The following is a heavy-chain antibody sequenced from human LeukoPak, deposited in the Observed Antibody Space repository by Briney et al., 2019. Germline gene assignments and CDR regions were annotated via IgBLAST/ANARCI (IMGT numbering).Heavy chain of an antibody. D-gene: IGHD1-26*01. J-gene: IGHJ3*02. Sequence: GGSLRLSCAASGFTFSSYWMHWVRQAPGKGLVRASRINSDGSDTRYADSVKGRFTISRDNAKNTLSLQMNSLRVEDTAVYFCARGGRPPEALGDAFDIWGQGTMVTVSS. V-gene: IGHV3-74*01. CDR3: ARGGRPPEALGDAFDI. CDR1: GFTFSSYW. CDR2: INSDGSDT.